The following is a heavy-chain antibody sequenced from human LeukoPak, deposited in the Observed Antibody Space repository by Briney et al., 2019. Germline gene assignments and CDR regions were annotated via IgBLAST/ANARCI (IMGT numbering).Heavy chain of an antibody. CDR2: TYYRANWYN. CDR3: VRDLDGFEY. CDR1: GDSLSSNSAA. V-gene: IGHV6-1*01. Sequence: SQTLSLTCALSGDSLSSNSAAWSWIRQSPSRGLEWLGRTYYRANWYNDYAVSVQSRLTINPDTSKNKFSLQLKAVTPEDTAVYYCVRDLDGFEYWGQGTLVTVS. J-gene: IGHJ4*02.